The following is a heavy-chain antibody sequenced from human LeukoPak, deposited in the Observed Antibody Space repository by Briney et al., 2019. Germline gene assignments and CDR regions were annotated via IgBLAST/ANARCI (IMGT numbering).Heavy chain of an antibody. D-gene: IGHD3-10*01. CDR1: GFTFSSYA. V-gene: IGHV3-23*01. CDR3: AKDTVLLWFGEPFDY. J-gene: IGHJ4*02. CDR2: ISGSGGST. Sequence: PRGSLRLSCAASGFTFSSYAMSWVRQAPGKGLEWVSAISGSGGSTYYADSVKGRFTISRDNSKNTLYLQMNSLRAEDTAVYYCAKDTVLLWFGEPFDYWGQGTLVTVSS.